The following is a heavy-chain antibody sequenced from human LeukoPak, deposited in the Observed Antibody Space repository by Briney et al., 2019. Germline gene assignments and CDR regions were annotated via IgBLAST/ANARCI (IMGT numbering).Heavy chain of an antibody. V-gene: IGHV3-33*01. D-gene: IGHD6-13*01. Sequence: QPGRSLRLSCAASGFTFSTYGMHWVRQAPGKGLEWVAFIWNDGSNKYYGESVKGRFTISRDNSKNTLYLQMNSLRAEDSAVYYCARDLMYTNTWRFDPWGQGTLVTVSS. CDR2: IWNDGSNK. J-gene: IGHJ5*02. CDR1: GFTFSTYG. CDR3: ARDLMYTNTWRFDP.